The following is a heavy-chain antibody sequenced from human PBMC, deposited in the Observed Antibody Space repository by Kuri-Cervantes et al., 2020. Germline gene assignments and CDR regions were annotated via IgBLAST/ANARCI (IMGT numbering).Heavy chain of an antibody. Sequence: GGSLRLSCGASGFTFSRHWMNWVRQAPGKGLVWVANLKEAGGEKYYVESLEGRFTISRDHAKTSLYLQMNSLRAEDTTVYYCARSELDSGSPYYCYYGMDVWGQGTTVTVSS. J-gene: IGHJ6*02. CDR3: ARSELDSGSPYYCYYGMDV. CDR1: GFTFSRHW. CDR2: LKEAGGEK. D-gene: IGHD1-26*01. V-gene: IGHV3-7*01.